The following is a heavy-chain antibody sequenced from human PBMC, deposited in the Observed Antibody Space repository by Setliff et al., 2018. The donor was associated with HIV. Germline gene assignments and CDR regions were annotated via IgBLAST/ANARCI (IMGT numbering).Heavy chain of an antibody. CDR1: GYTFTSYG. CDR2: ISAYNGNT. J-gene: IGHJ6*03. Sequence: ASVKVSCKASGYTFTSYGISWVRQAPGQGLEWMGWISAYNGNTNYAQKFQGRVTITADESTSTVYMEVSGLRFEDTAVYFCAKDGPTVIEGSYMDVWGKGTTVTVSS. D-gene: IGHD4-4*01. V-gene: IGHV1-18*01. CDR3: AKDGPTVIEGSYMDV.